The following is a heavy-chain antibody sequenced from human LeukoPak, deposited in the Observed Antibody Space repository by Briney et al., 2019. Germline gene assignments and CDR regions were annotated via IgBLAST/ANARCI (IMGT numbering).Heavy chain of an antibody. J-gene: IGHJ4*02. CDR1: GYSFTSYW. D-gene: IGHD5-12*01. CDR3: ARLRGLYSGYDRAAEY. V-gene: IGHV5-51*01. Sequence: GESLKISCNGSGYSFTSYWIGWGRQMPGKGLGWMGIIYPGDSDTKYSPSFQDQVTISVDKSISTAYLQWSSLKASDTAMYYCARLRGLYSGYDRAAEYWGQGTLVTVSS. CDR2: IYPGDSDT.